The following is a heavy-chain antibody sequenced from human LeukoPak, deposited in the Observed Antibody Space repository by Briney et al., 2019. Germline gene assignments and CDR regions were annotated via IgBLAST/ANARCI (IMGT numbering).Heavy chain of an antibody. CDR1: GGSISSYY. V-gene: IGHV4-59*01. J-gene: IGHJ3*02. Sequence: PSETLSLTCTVSGGSISSYYWSWIRQPPGKGLEWIGYIYYSGSTNYNPSLKSRVTISVDTSKNQFSLKLSSVTAADTAVYYCARVDCSSTSCYRGFGAFDIWGQGTMVTVSS. CDR2: IYYSGST. CDR3: ARVDCSSTSCYRGFGAFDI. D-gene: IGHD2-2*02.